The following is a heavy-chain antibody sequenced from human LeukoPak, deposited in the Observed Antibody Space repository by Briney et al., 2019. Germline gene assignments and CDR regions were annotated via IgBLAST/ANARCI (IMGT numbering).Heavy chain of an antibody. D-gene: IGHD7-27*01. CDR1: AYTFTGYY. CDR2: INPNSGST. V-gene: IGHV1-2*02. CDR3: ARWPVTGDDAFDI. Sequence: ASVKVSCKASAYTFTGYYIHWVRQAPGQGLEWMGWINPNSGSTKYAQRFQGRVTMTRDTSISTAYMELGRLRSDDTAVYYCARWPVTGDDAFDIWGQGTMVTVSS. J-gene: IGHJ3*02.